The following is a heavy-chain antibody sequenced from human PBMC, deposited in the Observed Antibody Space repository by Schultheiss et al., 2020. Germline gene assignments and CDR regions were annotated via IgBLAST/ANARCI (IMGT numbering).Heavy chain of an antibody. V-gene: IGHV1-2*06. Sequence: ASVKVSCKASGYTFTGYYMHWVRQAPGQGLEWMGRINPNSGGTNYAQKFQGRVTMTRDTSISTAYMELSRLRSDDTAVYYCARDWGLSSSPEYYYYGMDVWGKGPTVTVSS. CDR1: GYTFTGYY. J-gene: IGHJ6*04. CDR3: ARDWGLSSSPEYYYYGMDV. CDR2: INPNSGGT. D-gene: IGHD6-6*01.